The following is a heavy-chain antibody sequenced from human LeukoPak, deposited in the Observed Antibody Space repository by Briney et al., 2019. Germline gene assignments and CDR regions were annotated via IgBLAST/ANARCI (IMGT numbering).Heavy chain of an antibody. CDR1: GFTFSSYA. CDR2: ISYDGSNK. CDR3: ARDQSWFDP. V-gene: IGHV3-30-3*01. J-gene: IGHJ5*02. Sequence: PGGSLRLSCAASGFTFSSYAMHWVRQAPGNGLEWVAVISYDGSNKYYADSVKGRFTISRDNSKNTLYLQMNSLRAEDTAVYYCARDQSWFDPWGQGTLVTVSS.